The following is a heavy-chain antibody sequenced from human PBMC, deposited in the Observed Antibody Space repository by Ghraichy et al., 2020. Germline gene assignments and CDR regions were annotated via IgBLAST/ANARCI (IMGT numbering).Heavy chain of an antibody. CDR3: ARVPKTSIFGVVGAGQYFQH. CDR2: INHSGST. V-gene: IGHV4-34*01. D-gene: IGHD3-3*01. Sequence: SETLSLTCAVYGGSFSGYYWSWIRQPPGKGLEWIGEINHSGSTNYNPSLKSRVTISVDTSKNQFSLKLSSVTAADTAVYYCARVPKTSIFGVVGAGQYFQHWGQGTLVTVSS. J-gene: IGHJ1*01. CDR1: GGSFSGYY.